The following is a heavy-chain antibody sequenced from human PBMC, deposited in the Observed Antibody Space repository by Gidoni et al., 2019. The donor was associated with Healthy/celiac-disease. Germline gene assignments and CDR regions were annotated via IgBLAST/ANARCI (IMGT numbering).Heavy chain of an antibody. CDR2: ISAYNGNT. V-gene: IGHV1-18*04. J-gene: IGHJ4*02. CDR3: ARDTRAGYYDFWSGYHLFDY. Sequence: QVQLVQSGAEVKKPGASVKVSCKASGYTFTRYGIHWVRQAPGQGLAWRGWISAYNGNTNYEQKLQGRVTMTTDTSTSTAYMELRSLRSDDTAVYYCARDTRAGYYDFWSGYHLFDYWGQGTLVTVSS. D-gene: IGHD3-3*01. CDR1: GYTFTRYG.